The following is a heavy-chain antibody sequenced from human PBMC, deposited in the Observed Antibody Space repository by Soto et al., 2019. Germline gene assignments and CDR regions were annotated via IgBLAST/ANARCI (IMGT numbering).Heavy chain of an antibody. CDR3: ASGPDRITMVRGVFDY. J-gene: IGHJ4*02. CDR2: ISYDGSNK. CDR1: GFTFSSYA. Sequence: PGGSLRLSCASSGFTFSSYAMHWVRQAPWKGLEWVAFISYDGSNKYYADSVKGRFTISRDNSKNTLYLQMNSLRAEDTAVYYSASGPDRITMVRGVFDYWGQGTLVTVSS. V-gene: IGHV3-30-3*01. D-gene: IGHD3-10*01.